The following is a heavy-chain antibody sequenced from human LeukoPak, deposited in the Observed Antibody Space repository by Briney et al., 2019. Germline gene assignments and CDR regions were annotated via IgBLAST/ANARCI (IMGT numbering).Heavy chain of an antibody. CDR1: GASISRGSW. Sequence: SETLSLTCHVSGASISRGSWWSWVRQPSGKGLEWIGEFSHSGITNFNPSLKSRVTISVDKSRNQFSLNLISVTAADTAVYFCARNGGHNQEHWGQGTLVTVSS. CDR3: ARNGGHNQEH. V-gene: IGHV4-4*02. CDR2: FSHSGIT. D-gene: IGHD1-1*01. J-gene: IGHJ4*02.